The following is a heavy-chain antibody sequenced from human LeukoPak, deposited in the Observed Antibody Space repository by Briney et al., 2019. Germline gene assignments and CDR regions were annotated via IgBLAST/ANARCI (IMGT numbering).Heavy chain of an antibody. V-gene: IGHV4-30-2*01. J-gene: IGHJ5*02. CDR3: ARGRGLAAIRDNWFDP. CDR2: IYHSGST. CDR1: GGSISSGGYS. Sequence: SQTLSLTCAVSGGSISSGGYSWSWIRQPPGKGLEWIGYIYHSGSTYYNPSLKSRVTISVDRSKNQFSLKLSSMTAADTAVYYCARGRGLAAIRDNWFDPWGQGTLVTVSS. D-gene: IGHD2-15*01.